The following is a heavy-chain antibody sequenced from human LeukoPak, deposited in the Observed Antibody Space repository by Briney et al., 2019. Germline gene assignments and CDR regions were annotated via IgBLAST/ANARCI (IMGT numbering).Heavy chain of an antibody. CDR1: GFTFSSYS. D-gene: IGHD2-8*02. V-gene: IGHV3-21*04. CDR3: ATYRQVLLPFES. CDR2: IFPSGGEI. Sequence: GGSLRLSCAASGFTFSSYSMNWVRQAPGKGLEWFSSIFPSGGEIHYADSVRGRFTISRDNSKSTLSLQMNSLRAEDTAIYYCATYRQVLLPFESWGQGTLVTVSS. J-gene: IGHJ4*02.